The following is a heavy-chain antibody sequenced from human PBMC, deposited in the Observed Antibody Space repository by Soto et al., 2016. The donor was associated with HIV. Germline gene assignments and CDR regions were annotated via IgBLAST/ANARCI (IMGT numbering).Heavy chain of an antibody. V-gene: IGHV3-23*01. J-gene: IGHJ4*02. CDR1: GFTFSSYA. CDR2: ISGSGGNT. Sequence: EVQLLESGGGLVQPGGSLRLSCVASGFTFSSYAMGWVRQAPGKGLEWVSSISGSGGNTYYADSVKGRFTISRDNSENTLYLQMNSLRVEDTAVYYCTTDRWGHYWGQGTLVTVSS. CDR3: TTDRWGHY. D-gene: IGHD3-16*01.